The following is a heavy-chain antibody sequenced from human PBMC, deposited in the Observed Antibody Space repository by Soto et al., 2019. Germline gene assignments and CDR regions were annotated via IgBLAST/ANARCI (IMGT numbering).Heavy chain of an antibody. CDR2: ISAYNGNT. J-gene: IGHJ4*02. CDR3: ARGSPGHNWNWPF. V-gene: IGHV1-18*01. D-gene: IGHD1-7*01. CDR1: GYTFTSYG. Sequence: RPSVKVSCKASGYTFTSYGISWVLQAPGQGLEWMGWISAYNGNTNYAQKLQGRVTMTTDTSTSTAYMELRSLRSDDTAVYYCARGSPGHNWNWPFWGQGTLVTVSS.